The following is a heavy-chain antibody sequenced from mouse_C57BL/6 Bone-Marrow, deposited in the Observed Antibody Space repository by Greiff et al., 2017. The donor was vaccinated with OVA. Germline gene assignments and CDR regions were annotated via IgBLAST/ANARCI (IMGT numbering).Heavy chain of an antibody. CDR2: IDPSDSET. J-gene: IGHJ2*01. Sequence: QVQLQQPGAELVRPGSSVKLSCKASGYTFTSYWMHWVKQRPIQGLEWIGNIDPSDSETHYNQKFKDKATLTVAKSSSTAYMQLSSLKSEGSAVYYCAGRGPINAVDPFDYWGQGTTLTVSS. V-gene: IGHV1-52*01. D-gene: IGHD1-1*01. CDR1: GYTFTSYW. CDR3: AGRGPINAVDPFDY.